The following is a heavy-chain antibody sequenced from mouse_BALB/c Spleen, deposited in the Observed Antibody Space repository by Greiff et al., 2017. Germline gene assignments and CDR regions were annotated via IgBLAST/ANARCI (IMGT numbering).Heavy chain of an antibody. V-gene: IGHV5-17*02. CDR3: AREGVYYGNFDY. CDR2: ISSGSSTI. Sequence: EVQGVESGGGLVQPGGSRKLSCAASGFTFSSFGMHWVRQAPEKGLEWVAYISSGSSTIYYADTVKGRFTISRDNPKNTLFLQMTSLRSEDTAMYYCAREGVYYGNFDYWGQGTTLTVSS. J-gene: IGHJ2*01. D-gene: IGHD2-1*01. CDR1: GFTFSSFG.